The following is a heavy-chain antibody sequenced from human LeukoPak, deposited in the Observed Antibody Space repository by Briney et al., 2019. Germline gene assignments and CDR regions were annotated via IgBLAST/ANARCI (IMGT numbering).Heavy chain of an antibody. CDR1: GGSISSYY. Sequence: PSETLSLTCTVPGGSISSYYWSWIRQPPGKGLEWIGYIYYSGSTNYNPSLKSRVTISVDTPKNQFSLKLSSVTAADTAVYYCARSGGTYRYYYYMDVWGKGTTVTVSS. CDR3: ARSGGTYRYYYYMDV. V-gene: IGHV4-59*01. J-gene: IGHJ6*03. D-gene: IGHD1-26*01. CDR2: IYYSGST.